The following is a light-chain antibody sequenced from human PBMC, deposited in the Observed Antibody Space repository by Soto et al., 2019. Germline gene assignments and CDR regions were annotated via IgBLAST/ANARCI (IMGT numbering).Light chain of an antibody. V-gene: IGKV4-1*01. J-gene: IGKJ1*01. CDR3: QHYYSDPPWT. Sequence: DIVMTQSPDSLAVSLGERATINCRSSHSVLYSVNNKNYLAWFQQKPGQPPKLLIYWASTRESGVPDRFSGSGSATDVTPTISSLQPEDVAVYYCQHYYSDPPWTFGQGTKVEIK. CDR2: WAS. CDR1: HSVLYSVNNKNY.